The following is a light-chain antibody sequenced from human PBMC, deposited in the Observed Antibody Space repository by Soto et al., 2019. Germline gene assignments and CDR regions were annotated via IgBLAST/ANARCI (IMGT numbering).Light chain of an antibody. V-gene: IGKV1-5*03. CDR3: QHYNSYPWT. CDR1: QNIDRW. CDR2: GAS. J-gene: IGKJ1*01. Sequence: DIQMTQSPSTLSASVGDRVTITCRASQNIDRWLAWYQQKPWQAPNLLIYGASSLESGVPSRFSGSGSGTEFTLTISSLRPDDFATYYCQHYNSYPWTFGQGTKVEIK.